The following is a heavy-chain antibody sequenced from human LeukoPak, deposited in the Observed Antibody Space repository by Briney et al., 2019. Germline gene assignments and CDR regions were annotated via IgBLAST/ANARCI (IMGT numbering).Heavy chain of an antibody. CDR2: IIPIFGTA. CDR1: GGTFSSYA. CDR3: AKDGYNLDYYYYMDV. J-gene: IGHJ6*03. Sequence: ASVKVSRKASGGTFSSYAISWVRQAPGQGLEWMGGIIPIFGTANYTQKFQGRVTITADESTSTAYMELSSLRSEDTAVYYCAKDGYNLDYYYYMDVWGKGTTVTVSS. V-gene: IGHV1-69*01. D-gene: IGHD5-24*01.